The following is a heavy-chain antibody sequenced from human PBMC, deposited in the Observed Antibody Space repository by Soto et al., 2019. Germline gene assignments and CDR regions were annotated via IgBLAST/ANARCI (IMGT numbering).Heavy chain of an antibody. V-gene: IGHV4-39*01. D-gene: IGHD3-9*01. CDR3: ARHAIDMLKEGYYYYGMDV. CDR1: AGSISSSSYY. CDR2: IYYSGST. Sequence: XETLSPTCIVSAGSISSSSYYWGWIRQPPGKGLEWIGSIYYSGSTYYNPSLKSRVTISVDTSKNQFSLKLSSVTAADTAVYYCARHAIDMLKEGYYYYGMDVWGQGTTVTVSS. J-gene: IGHJ6*02.